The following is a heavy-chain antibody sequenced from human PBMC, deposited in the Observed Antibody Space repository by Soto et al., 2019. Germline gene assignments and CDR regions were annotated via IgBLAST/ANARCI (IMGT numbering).Heavy chain of an antibody. D-gene: IGHD3-10*01. Sequence: QVQLQESGPGLLKASETLSLTCSVSGGSVRSGNHFWNWIRQPPGRVLEWLGYMYYTGVTNYNPSLKSRGSMSADTSKNPFSLKLTSLTAADTAVYYCARGGEPLGYYGLDVWGQGTTVTVSS. CDR3: ARGGEPLGYYGLDV. J-gene: IGHJ6*02. V-gene: IGHV4-61*01. CDR2: MYYTGVT. CDR1: GGSVRSGNHF.